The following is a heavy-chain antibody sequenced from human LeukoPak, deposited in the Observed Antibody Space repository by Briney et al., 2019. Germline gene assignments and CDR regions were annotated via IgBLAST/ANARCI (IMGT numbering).Heavy chain of an antibody. Sequence: PGGSLRLSCAASGFTFSSYGMSWVRQAPGKGLEWVANINKDGSERYNVDSVKGRFTISRDNANKSLYLQMNSLRAEDTSVYYCARESKGRSKIDYWGQGTLVTVSS. CDR1: GFTFSSYG. CDR2: INKDGSER. CDR3: ARESKGRSKIDY. J-gene: IGHJ4*02. D-gene: IGHD4-17*01. V-gene: IGHV3-7*01.